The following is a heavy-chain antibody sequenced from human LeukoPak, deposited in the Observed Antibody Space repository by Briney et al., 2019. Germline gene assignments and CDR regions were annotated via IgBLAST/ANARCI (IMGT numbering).Heavy chain of an antibody. V-gene: IGHV1-18*01. Sequence: GASVKVSCKASGYTFTSYGISWVRQAPGQGLEWMGWISAYNGNTNYAQKLQGRVTMTTDTSTSTAYMELRSLRSDDTAVYYCARDEVYDILTKEFDYWGQGTLVTVSS. J-gene: IGHJ4*02. CDR3: ARDEVYDILTKEFDY. CDR1: GYTFTSYG. D-gene: IGHD3-9*01. CDR2: ISAYNGNT.